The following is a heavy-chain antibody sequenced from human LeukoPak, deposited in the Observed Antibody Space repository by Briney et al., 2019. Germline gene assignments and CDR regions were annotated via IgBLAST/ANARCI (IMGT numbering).Heavy chain of an antibody. Sequence: EASVKVSCKASGYTFTSYGISWVRQAPGQGLEWMGWISAYNGNTNYAQKLQGRVTMTTDTSTSTAYMELRSLRSDDTAVYYCARAPGTAPYSSSWTYYYYGMDVWGQGTTVTVSS. V-gene: IGHV1-18*01. CDR3: ARAPGTAPYSSSWTYYYYGMDV. CDR1: GYTFTSYG. J-gene: IGHJ6*02. CDR2: ISAYNGNT. D-gene: IGHD6-13*01.